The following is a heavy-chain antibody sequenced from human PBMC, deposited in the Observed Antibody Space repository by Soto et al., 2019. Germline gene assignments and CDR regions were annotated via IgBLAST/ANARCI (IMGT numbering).Heavy chain of an antibody. J-gene: IGHJ5*02. Sequence: PGGSLRLSSAASGFTFSSYAMSWVLQAPGKGLEWVSAISGSGGSTYYADSVKGRFTISRDNSKNTLYLQMNSLRAEDTAVYYCAKDLLYYDISDPWGQGTLVTVSS. CDR1: GFTFSSYA. V-gene: IGHV3-23*01. CDR3: AKDLLYYDISDP. CDR2: ISGSGGST. D-gene: IGHD3-9*01.